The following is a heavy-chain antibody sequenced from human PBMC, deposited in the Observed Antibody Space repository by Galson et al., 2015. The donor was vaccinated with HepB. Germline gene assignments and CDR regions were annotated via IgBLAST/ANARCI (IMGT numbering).Heavy chain of an antibody. Sequence: SLRLSCAASGFTFSNFWMNWVRQAPGKGLEWVANIKQDGSEKYYVDSVKGRVTISRDNAKNSLYLQMNSLRAEDTAVYYCARDWYSDLWGRGTLVTVSS. CDR3: ARDWYSDL. J-gene: IGHJ2*01. CDR2: IKQDGSEK. CDR1: GFTFSNFW. V-gene: IGHV3-7*03.